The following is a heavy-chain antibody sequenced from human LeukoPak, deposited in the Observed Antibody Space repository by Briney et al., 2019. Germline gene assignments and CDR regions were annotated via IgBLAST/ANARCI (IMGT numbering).Heavy chain of an antibody. V-gene: IGHV3-30*03. CDR2: ISYDGSNK. Sequence: PGGSLRLSCAASGFTFSSYSMNWVRQAPGKGLEWVAVISYDGSNKYYADSVKGRFTISRDNSKNTLYLQMNSLRAEDTAVYYCARVTQYYDFWSGQRVWYWFDPWGQGTLVTVSS. D-gene: IGHD3-3*01. CDR3: ARVTQYYDFWSGQRVWYWFDP. J-gene: IGHJ5*02. CDR1: GFTFSSYS.